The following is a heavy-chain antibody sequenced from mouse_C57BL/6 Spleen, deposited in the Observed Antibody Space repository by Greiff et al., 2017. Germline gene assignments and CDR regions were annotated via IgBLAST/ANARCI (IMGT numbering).Heavy chain of an antibody. Sequence: EVQLQQPGAELVRPGASVKLSCTASGFNFKDDYMHWVKQRPEQGLEWIGWIDPENGDTEYASKFQGKATITADKSSNTAYLQLSSLTSEDTAVYYCTGLLRFAYWGQGTLVTVSA. CDR3: TGLLRFAY. V-gene: IGHV14-4*01. D-gene: IGHD1-1*01. J-gene: IGHJ3*01. CDR2: IDPENGDT. CDR1: GFNFKDDY.